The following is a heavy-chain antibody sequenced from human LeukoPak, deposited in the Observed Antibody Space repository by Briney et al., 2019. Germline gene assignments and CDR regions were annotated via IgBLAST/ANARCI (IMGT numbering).Heavy chain of an antibody. CDR2: ISYDGSNK. Sequence: GGSLRLSCAASGFTFSSYAMHWVRQAPGKGLEWVAVISYDGSNKYYADSVKGRFTISRDNSKNTLYLQMNSLRAEDTAVYYCARDLVLEDYDGENELYWFDPWGQGTLVTVSS. D-gene: IGHD2-8*02. CDR1: GFTFSSYA. CDR3: ARDLVLEDYDGENELYWFDP. J-gene: IGHJ5*02. V-gene: IGHV3-30-3*01.